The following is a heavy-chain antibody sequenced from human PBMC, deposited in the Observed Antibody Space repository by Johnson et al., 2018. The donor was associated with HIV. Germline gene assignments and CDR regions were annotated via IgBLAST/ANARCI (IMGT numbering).Heavy chain of an antibody. Sequence: VQLVESGGGLVQPGGSLRLSCAASGFTVSSNYISWVRQAPGRGLEWVSLIYSDGSTYYADSVKGRFTISRDDSKNTLYLQMRSLRAEDTAVYYCARGGGSSSWYQADAFDIWGQGTMVTVSS. D-gene: IGHD6-13*01. V-gene: IGHV3-66*02. J-gene: IGHJ3*02. CDR2: IYSDGST. CDR1: GFTVSSNY. CDR3: ARGGGSSSWYQADAFDI.